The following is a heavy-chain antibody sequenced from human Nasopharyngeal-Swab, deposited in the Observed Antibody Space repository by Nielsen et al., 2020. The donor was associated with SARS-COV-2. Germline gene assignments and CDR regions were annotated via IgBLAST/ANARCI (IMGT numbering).Heavy chain of an antibody. V-gene: IGHV3-23*01. CDR2: ISGSGGST. Sequence: GESLKISCAASGFTFSSHAMSWVRQAPGKGLEWVSAISGSGGSTYYADSVKGRFTISRDNSKNTLYLQMNSLRAEDTAVYYCAKDGTLRGAQFDYWGQGTLVTVSS. CDR1: GFTFSSHA. CDR3: AKDGTLRGAQFDY. D-gene: IGHD4-17*01. J-gene: IGHJ4*02.